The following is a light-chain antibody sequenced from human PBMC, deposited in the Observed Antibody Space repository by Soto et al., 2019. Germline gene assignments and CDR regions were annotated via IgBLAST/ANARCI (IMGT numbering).Light chain of an antibody. V-gene: IGKV3-11*01. Sequence: EIVLTQSPATLSLSPGERATLSCRASQSVSSQLAWYQQKPGQAPRLLIYDASNRATGIPARFRGSGSGTDFTLTISSLEPEDFAVYYCQQYNNWPPYMYTFGQGTKLEIK. CDR3: QQYNNWPPYMYT. J-gene: IGKJ2*01. CDR2: DAS. CDR1: QSVSSQ.